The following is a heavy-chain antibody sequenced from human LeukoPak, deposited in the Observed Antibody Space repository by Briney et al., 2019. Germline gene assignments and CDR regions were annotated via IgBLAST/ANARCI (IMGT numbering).Heavy chain of an antibody. J-gene: IGHJ4*02. CDR3: ASKSSDHGELRFDY. CDR1: GGSTNTYY. Sequence: SETLSLTCTISGGSTNTYYWSWIRQPPGKGLEWIGYICYIGSTNYSPSLKSRATISVDTSKNQFSLKLSSVTAADTAVYYCASKSSDHGELRFDYWGQGALVTVSS. CDR2: ICYIGST. V-gene: IGHV4-59*01. D-gene: IGHD4-17*01.